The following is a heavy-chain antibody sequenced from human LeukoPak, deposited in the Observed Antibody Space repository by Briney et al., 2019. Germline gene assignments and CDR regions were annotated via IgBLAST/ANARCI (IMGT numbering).Heavy chain of an antibody. Sequence: GASVKVSCKASGGTFSSYAISWVRQAPGQGLEWMGGIIPIFGTANYAQKFQGRVTITADESTSTAYMELSSLRSEDTAVYYCASYHPRINWNVVSPFNWGQGTLVTVSS. CDR1: GGTFSSYA. V-gene: IGHV1-69*13. D-gene: IGHD1-1*01. CDR3: ASYHPRINWNVVSPFN. J-gene: IGHJ4*02. CDR2: IIPIFGTA.